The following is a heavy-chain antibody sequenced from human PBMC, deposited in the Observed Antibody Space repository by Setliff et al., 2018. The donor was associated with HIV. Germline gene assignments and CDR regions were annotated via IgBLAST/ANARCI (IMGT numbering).Heavy chain of an antibody. V-gene: IGHV4-38-2*01. CDR3: ARRPIKGYGPFDS. Sequence: SETLSLTCGVSGYSMSSGYYWGWIRQPPGKGLEWIGNVYHTGSTYYNPSLKSRVTISVDTSKNQFSLHLTSVTAADTAVYYCARRPIKGYGPFDSWGPGTLVTVSS. CDR2: VYHTGST. D-gene: IGHD2-15*01. CDR1: GYSMSSGYY. J-gene: IGHJ4*02.